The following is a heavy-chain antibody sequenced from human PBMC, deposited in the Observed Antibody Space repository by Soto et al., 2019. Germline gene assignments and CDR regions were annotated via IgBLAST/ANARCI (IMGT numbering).Heavy chain of an antibody. V-gene: IGHV3-74*01. CDR2: INGDGSGT. CDR3: ARVHWYHSSGFYTPIDN. CDR1: GFTFSSYW. Sequence: AGSLRLSCAASGFTFSSYWIHWVRQAPGKGLVWVSRINGDGSGTSYADSVKGRFTISRDNAKNTLYLQMNSLRAEDTAVYYCARVHWYHSSGFYTPIDNRGQGTLVTVS. J-gene: IGHJ4*02. D-gene: IGHD3-22*01.